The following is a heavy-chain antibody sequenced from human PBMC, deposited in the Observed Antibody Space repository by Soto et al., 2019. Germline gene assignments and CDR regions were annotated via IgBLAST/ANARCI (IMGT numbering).Heavy chain of an antibody. CDR2: INHRRRT. J-gene: IGHJ5*02. V-gene: IGHV4-34*01. CDR3: VRSLGWLQSSWFDP. D-gene: IGHD3-16*01. Sequence: SETLSLTCAVYGGSFSGYYWTWIRQPPGKGLEWIGEINHRRRTSYNPSLKRRVTISIDTSKNQFSLHLSSLTAADTAVYYCVRSLGWLQSSWFDPWGQGIPVTVSS. CDR1: GGSFSGYY.